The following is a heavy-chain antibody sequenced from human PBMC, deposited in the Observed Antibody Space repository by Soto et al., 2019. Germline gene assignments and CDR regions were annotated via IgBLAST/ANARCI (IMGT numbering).Heavy chain of an antibody. Sequence: QVQLQESGPGLVKPSQTLSLTCTVSGGSISSGGYYWSWIRQHPGKGLEWIGNIYYSGSTYYNPSLKSRVTISVDTSKNQFSLKLSSVTAADTAVYYCARAPDPYYYDSSGFLSFDYWGQGTLVTVSS. V-gene: IGHV4-31*03. D-gene: IGHD3-22*01. J-gene: IGHJ4*02. CDR2: IYYSGST. CDR1: GGSISSGGYY. CDR3: ARAPDPYYYDSSGFLSFDY.